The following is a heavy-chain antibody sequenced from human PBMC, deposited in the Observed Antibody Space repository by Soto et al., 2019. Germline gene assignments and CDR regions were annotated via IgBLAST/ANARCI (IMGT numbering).Heavy chain of an antibody. J-gene: IGHJ4*02. CDR3: ARDPVDCTNGVCSPVDY. CDR2: ISSSSRYI. Sequence: EVQLVESGGGLVKPGGSLSLACAASGFTFSSSSMNWVRQAPGKGLEWVSSISSSSRYIYYADSVKGRFTISRDNAKNALYLQMNSLRAEDTAVYDCARDPVDCTNGVCSPVDYWGQGTRVTVSA. CDR1: GFTFSSSS. V-gene: IGHV3-21*01. D-gene: IGHD2-8*01.